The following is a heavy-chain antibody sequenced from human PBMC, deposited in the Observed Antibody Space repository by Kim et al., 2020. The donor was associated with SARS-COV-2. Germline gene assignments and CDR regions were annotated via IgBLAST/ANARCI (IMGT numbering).Heavy chain of an antibody. J-gene: IGHJ3*02. CDR3: TRVNPIAGGWYDAFD. V-gene: IGHV3-73*01. CDR2: IRSKANSYAT. CDR1: EFTFSGST. Sequence: GGSLRLSCAASEFTFSGSTMHWVRQASGKGLEWVGRIRSKANSYATAYAASVKNRFTISRDDSKNTAYLQMNSLKTEDTAVYYCTRVNPIAGGWYDAFD. D-gene: IGHD6-19*01.